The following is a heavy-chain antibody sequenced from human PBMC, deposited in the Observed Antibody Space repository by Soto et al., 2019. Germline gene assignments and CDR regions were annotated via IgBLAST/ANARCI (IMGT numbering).Heavy chain of an antibody. J-gene: IGHJ4*02. V-gene: IGHV4-59*08. CDR2: ISDSGST. CDR3: ARRGFLDF. CDR1: GASIGNYY. Sequence: PSETLSLTCTVSGASIGNYYWSWIRQPPGKGLEWIGCISDSGSTYYNPSLKSRVTISADTSKNQVSLKLTSMTAADTAVYYCARRGFLDFWGQRTLVTVSS.